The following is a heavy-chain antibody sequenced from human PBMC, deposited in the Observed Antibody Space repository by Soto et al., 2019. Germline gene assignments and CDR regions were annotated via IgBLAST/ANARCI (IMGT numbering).Heavy chain of an antibody. D-gene: IGHD3-22*01. J-gene: IGHJ4*02. CDR3: ARGSFETRGYADY. CDR2: INAANGNT. CDR1: GCIFSTYT. V-gene: IGHV1-3*01. Sequence: ASVKVSCKASGCIFSTYTMYWVRQASGQRLERMGWINAANGNTKYSQNFEGRVTISRDTSASTAYLELSSLRSDDSAVYYCARGSFETRGYADYWGRGALVTVAS.